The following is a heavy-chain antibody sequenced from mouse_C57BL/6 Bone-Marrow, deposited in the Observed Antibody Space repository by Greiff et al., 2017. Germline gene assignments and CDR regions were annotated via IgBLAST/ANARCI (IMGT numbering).Heavy chain of an antibody. V-gene: IGHV1-81*01. CDR1: GYTFTSYG. J-gene: IGHJ3*01. CDR2: IYPRSGNT. Sequence: QVQLQQSGAELARPGASVKLSCKASGYTFTSYGISWVKQRTGQGLEWIGEIYPRSGNTYYNEKFKGKATLTADKSSSTAYMELRSLTSEDSAVYFCARDPFNYYYGSSWFAYWGQGTLVTVSA. CDR3: ARDPFNYYYGSSWFAY. D-gene: IGHD1-1*01.